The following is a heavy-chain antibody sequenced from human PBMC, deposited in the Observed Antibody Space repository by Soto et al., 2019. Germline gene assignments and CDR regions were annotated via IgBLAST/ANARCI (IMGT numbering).Heavy chain of an antibody. D-gene: IGHD2-15*01. V-gene: IGHV1-18*01. CDR2: IRAYNGNT. CDR3: PRASPTPRE. Sequence: QVQLVQSGAEVKKPGASVKVSCKASGYTFTIYGISWVRQAPVQGLEWMGWIRAYNGNTTYAQKLQGRVTMTTATSTSTAYMELRSLRSYDTSVYYCPRASPTPREWGQGTLVTVSS. CDR1: GYTFTIYG. J-gene: IGHJ4*02.